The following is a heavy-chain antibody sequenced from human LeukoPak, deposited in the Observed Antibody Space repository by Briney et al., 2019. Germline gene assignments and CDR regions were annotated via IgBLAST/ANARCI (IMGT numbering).Heavy chain of an antibody. D-gene: IGHD2-15*01. CDR1: GYTFTNHG. Sequence: GASVTVSLKASGYTFTNHGISWVRQAPGQGLGWMGWISAYNGNTNYAQKLQGRVTMHTDTSRNTAYMEVRSQRAGGTDVYYSATGPTLRIHCSGGSCYGTLVALVDYWGQGTLVTVSS. J-gene: IGHJ4*02. CDR3: ATGPTLRIHCSGGSCYGTLVALVDY. CDR2: ISAYNGNT. V-gene: IGHV1-18*01.